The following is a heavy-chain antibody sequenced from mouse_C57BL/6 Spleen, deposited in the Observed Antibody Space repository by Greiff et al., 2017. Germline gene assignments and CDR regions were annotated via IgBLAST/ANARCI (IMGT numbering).Heavy chain of an antibody. J-gene: IGHJ2*01. CDR3: ARKVGQYFDY. Sequence: VQLQQSGPELVKPGASVKISCKASGYTFTDYYMNWVKQSHGKSLEWIGDINPNNGGTSYNQKFKGKATLTVDKSSSTAYMELRSLTSEDSAVYYCARKVGQYFDYWGQGTTLTVSS. D-gene: IGHD3-3*01. V-gene: IGHV1-26*01. CDR1: GYTFTDYY. CDR2: INPNNGGT.